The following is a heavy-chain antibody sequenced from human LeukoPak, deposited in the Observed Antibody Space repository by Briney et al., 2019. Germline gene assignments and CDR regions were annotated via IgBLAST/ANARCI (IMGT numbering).Heavy chain of an antibody. CDR3: ARGRSGSYYTQDAFDI. CDR1: GYSFTSYW. D-gene: IGHD1-26*01. CDR2: ISAYNGNT. J-gene: IGHJ3*02. V-gene: IGHV1-18*04. Sequence: GESLKISCKGSGYSFTSYWIGWVRQMPGKGLEWMGWISAYNGNTNYAQKLQGRVTMTTDTSTSTAYMELRSLRSDDTAVYYCARGRSGSYYTQDAFDIWGQGTMVTVSS.